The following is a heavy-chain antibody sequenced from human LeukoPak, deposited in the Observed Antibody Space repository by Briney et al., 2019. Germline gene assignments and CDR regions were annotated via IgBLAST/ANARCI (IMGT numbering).Heavy chain of an antibody. V-gene: IGHV1-69*05. CDR1: GGTFNSYA. Sequence: SVRVSCTASGGTFNSYAISWVRQAPGQGLEWMGGIIPIFGTANYAQKFQGRVTITTDDSTSTADMELSRLRAEDTAVYYCARVDYYYYYYMHVWGKGTTVTVSS. CDR3: ARVDYYYYYYMHV. CDR2: IIPIFGTA. J-gene: IGHJ6*03.